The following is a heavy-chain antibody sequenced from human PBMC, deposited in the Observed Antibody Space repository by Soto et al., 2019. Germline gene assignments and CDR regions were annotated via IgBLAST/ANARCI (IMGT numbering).Heavy chain of an antibody. Sequence: PGGSLRLSCAASGFTFTRYSMNWVRQAPGKGLEWVSSISSTTNYIYYADSVKGRFTISRDNAKNSLYLQMNSLRAEDTAVYYCAREFYGSGSYIAYYFDYWGQGTLVTVS. V-gene: IGHV3-21*01. CDR1: GFTFTRYS. D-gene: IGHD3-10*01. CDR2: ISSTTNYI. J-gene: IGHJ4*02. CDR3: AREFYGSGSYIAYYFDY.